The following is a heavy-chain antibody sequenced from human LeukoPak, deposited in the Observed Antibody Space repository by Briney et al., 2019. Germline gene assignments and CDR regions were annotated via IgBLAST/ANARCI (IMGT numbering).Heavy chain of an antibody. CDR1: GYTFTSYY. CDR2: INPSGGST. V-gene: IGHV1-46*01. Sequence: GASVKVSCKASGYTFTSYYMHWVRQAPGQGLEWMGIINPSGGSTSYAQKFQGRVTMTRDTSTNTVYMELSSLRSEDTAVYYCARESHVTREDYWGQGTLVTVLS. J-gene: IGHJ4*02. D-gene: IGHD3-10*01. CDR3: ARESHVTREDY.